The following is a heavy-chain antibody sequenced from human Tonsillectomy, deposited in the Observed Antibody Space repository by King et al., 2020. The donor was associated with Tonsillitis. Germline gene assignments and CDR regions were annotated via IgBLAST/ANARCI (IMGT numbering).Heavy chain of an antibody. J-gene: IGHJ4*02. CDR2: IYYSGST. Sequence: LQLQESGPGLVKPSETLSLTCTVSGGSISSSSYYWGWIRQPPGKGLEWIGSIYYSGSTYYNPSLKSRVTISVDTSKNQFSLKLSSVTAADTAVYYCAGERFENPAQYYYDSSGYYFDYWGQGTLVTVSS. V-gene: IGHV4-39*07. CDR1: GGSISSSSYY. D-gene: IGHD3-22*01. CDR3: AGERFENPAQYYYDSSGYYFDY.